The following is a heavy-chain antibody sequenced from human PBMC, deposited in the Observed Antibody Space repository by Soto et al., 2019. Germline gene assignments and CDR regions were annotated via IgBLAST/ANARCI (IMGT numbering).Heavy chain of an antibody. CDR2: IIPIFGTA. CDR1: GGTFSSYA. J-gene: IGHJ6*02. V-gene: IGHV1-69*13. CDR3: ARDFVGATLSGMDV. D-gene: IGHD1-26*01. Sequence: ASVKVSCKASGGTFSSYAISWVRQAPGQGLEWMGGIIPIFGTANYAQKFQGRVTITSDESTSTAYMELSSLRSEDTAVYYCARDFVGATLSGMDVWGQGTTVTVSS.